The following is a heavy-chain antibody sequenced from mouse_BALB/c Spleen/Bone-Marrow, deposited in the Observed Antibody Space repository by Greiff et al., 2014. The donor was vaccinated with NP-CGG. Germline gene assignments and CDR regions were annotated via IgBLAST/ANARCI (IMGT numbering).Heavy chain of an antibody. Sequence: VQLKESGGGLVQPGGSLKLSCAVSGCDFRGYWMSWVRQAPGGGLEWIGEINPESSTINYTPSLKDKFSISRDNAKNTLYLQMSKVRSEDTALYYCARHYYYGYVDYWGQGTSVTVSS. J-gene: IGHJ4*01. CDR3: ARHYYYGYVDY. V-gene: IGHV4-1*02. D-gene: IGHD1-2*01. CDR1: GCDFRGYW. CDR2: INPESSTI.